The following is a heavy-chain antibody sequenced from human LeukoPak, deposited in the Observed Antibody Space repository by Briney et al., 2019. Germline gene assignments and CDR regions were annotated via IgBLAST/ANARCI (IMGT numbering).Heavy chain of an antibody. CDR2: IYPDDSET. CDR1: GYSFSDYW. J-gene: IGHJ3*01. V-gene: IGHV5-51*01. Sequence: GESLKISCKASGYSFSDYWIGWVRHMPGKGLEWMTIIYPDDSETRYSPSLQGQVTISADKSINTTYLQWSSLKASDKGMYYCARQRGYRMTKDGFDVWGQGTMVTVSS. CDR3: ARQRGYRMTKDGFDV. D-gene: IGHD2-2*03.